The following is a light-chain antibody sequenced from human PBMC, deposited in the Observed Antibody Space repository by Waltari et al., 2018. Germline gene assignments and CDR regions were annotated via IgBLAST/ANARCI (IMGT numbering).Light chain of an antibody. CDR2: GAS. Sequence: EIALRQSPDTLSLSPGQRATLSCRASQPVSITFLVWYQLKPGQTPSLLIYGASTRATGIPERFSGSGYGTDFTLTINRLAPEDSALYYCQEHGHPPYTFGQGTKLEIK. J-gene: IGKJ2*01. CDR3: QEHGHPPYT. CDR1: QPVSITF. V-gene: IGKV3-20*01.